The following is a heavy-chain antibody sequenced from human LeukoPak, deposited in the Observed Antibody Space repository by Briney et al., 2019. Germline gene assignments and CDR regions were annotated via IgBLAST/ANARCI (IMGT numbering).Heavy chain of an antibody. Sequence: GGSLRLSCVGSGFTFTTYWMSWVRQAPGKGLEWVANIKQDGSEKYYVDSVKGRFTISRDNANNSLYLQMNSLKTEDTAVYYCTRDQTPYYWGQGTLVTVSS. V-gene: IGHV3-7*03. J-gene: IGHJ4*02. CDR2: IKQDGSEK. CDR1: GFTFTTYW. CDR3: TRDQTPYY.